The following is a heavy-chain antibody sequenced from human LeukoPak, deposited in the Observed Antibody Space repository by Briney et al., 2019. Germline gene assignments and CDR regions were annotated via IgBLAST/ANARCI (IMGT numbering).Heavy chain of an antibody. CDR3: ARWGSKQWLVDDS. V-gene: IGHV4-59*02. J-gene: IGHJ4*02. CDR2: IHYSGST. CDR1: GGSVSGYY. Sequence: PSETLSLTCTVSGGSVSGYYWSWIRQPPGKGLEWIGYIHYSGSTNYNPSLKSRVTISVDTSKNQFSLKLSSVTAADTAIYYCARWGSKQWLVDDSWGQGTLVTVSS. D-gene: IGHD6-19*01.